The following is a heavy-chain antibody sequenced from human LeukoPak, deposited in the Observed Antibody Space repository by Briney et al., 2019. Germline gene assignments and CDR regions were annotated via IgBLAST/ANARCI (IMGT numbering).Heavy chain of an antibody. V-gene: IGHV1-2*02. CDR2: INPNSGGT. D-gene: IGHD6-19*01. CDR3: ARVAVAGTLAY. J-gene: IGHJ4*02. Sequence: GASVKVSCKASGYTFTGYYMHWVRQAPGQGLEWMGWINPNSGGTNYARKFQGRVTMTRDTSISTAYMELSRLRSDDTAVYYCARVAVAGTLAYWGQGTLVTVSS. CDR1: GYTFTGYY.